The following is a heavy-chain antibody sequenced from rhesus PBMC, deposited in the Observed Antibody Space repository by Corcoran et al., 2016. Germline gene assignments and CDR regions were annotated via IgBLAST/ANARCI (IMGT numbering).Heavy chain of an antibody. CDR2: IYGMGSST. V-gene: IGHV4-127*01. Sequence: QVQLQESGPGLVKPSETLSLTCAVSGYSISSGYGWSWIRQAPGKGLEWIGYIYGMGSSTNYNPSLKTRVTLSVDTSKNQLSLKLSSVTAAETAVYYCARDRYCTGSGCYAFDYWGQGVLVTVSS. D-gene: IGHD2-21*01. J-gene: IGHJ4*01. CDR1: GYSISSGYG. CDR3: ARDRYCTGSGCYAFDY.